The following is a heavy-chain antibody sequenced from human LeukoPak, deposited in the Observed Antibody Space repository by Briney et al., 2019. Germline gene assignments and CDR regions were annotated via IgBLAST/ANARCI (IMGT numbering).Heavy chain of an antibody. V-gene: IGHV5-51*01. CDR3: ARLDYCDSNYFDY. J-gene: IGHJ4*02. D-gene: IGHD3-22*01. CDR1: GFTFSNFA. Sequence: GGSLRLSCAASGFTFSNFAMTWVRQAPGKGLEWMGIIYPGDSDTRYSPSFQGQVTISADKSISTAYLQWSSLKASDTAMYYCARLDYCDSNYFDYWGQGTLVTISS. CDR2: IYPGDSDT.